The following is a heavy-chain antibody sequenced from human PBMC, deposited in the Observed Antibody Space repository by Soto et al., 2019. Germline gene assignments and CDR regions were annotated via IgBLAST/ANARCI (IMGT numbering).Heavy chain of an antibody. CDR3: ARGLSFGELLYYYYYMDV. CDR1: GYTFTSYD. CDR2: MNPNSGNT. V-gene: IGHV1-8*01. Sequence: QVQLVQSGAEVKKPGASVKVSCKASGYTFTSYDINWVRQATGQGLEWMGWMNPNSGNTGYAQKFQGRVTMTRNTSISTAYMELSSLRSEDTAVYYCARGLSFGELLYYYYYMDVWGKGTTVTVSS. J-gene: IGHJ6*03. D-gene: IGHD3-10*01.